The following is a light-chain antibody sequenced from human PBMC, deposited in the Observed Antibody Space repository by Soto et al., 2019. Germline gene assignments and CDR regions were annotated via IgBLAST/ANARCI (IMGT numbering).Light chain of an antibody. Sequence: QSVLTQPPSVSGAPGQRVTISCTGSSSNIGAGYDVHWYQQLPGTAPKLLIYGNSNRPSGVPDRFSGSKSGTSASLAIPGLQAEDEAAYSCPSSDRSLSTYVFGTGTKVTVL. CDR1: SSNIGAGYD. V-gene: IGLV1-40*01. J-gene: IGLJ1*01. CDR3: PSSDRSLSTYV. CDR2: GNS.